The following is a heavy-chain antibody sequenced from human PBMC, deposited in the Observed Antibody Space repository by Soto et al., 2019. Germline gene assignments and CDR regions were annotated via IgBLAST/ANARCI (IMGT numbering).Heavy chain of an antibody. Sequence: QVQLQESGPGLVKPSETLSLTCTVSGGSLSNYYWSWIRQPPGKGLEWIGYIYYSGSTNFNPSLKERVIISVDTSKNHFSLRLSSVTAADTAIYSCARRDAEEDAFDIWGQGTMVTVSS. CDR2: IYYSGST. CDR1: GGSLSNYY. V-gene: IGHV4-59*08. CDR3: ARRDAEEDAFDI. J-gene: IGHJ3*02.